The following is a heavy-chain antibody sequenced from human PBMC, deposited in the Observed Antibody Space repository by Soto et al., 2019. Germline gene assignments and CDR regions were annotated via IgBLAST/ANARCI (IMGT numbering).Heavy chain of an antibody. V-gene: IGHV3-23*01. J-gene: IGHJ4*02. CDR1: GFTFSSYA. D-gene: IGHD1-1*01. CDR3: AKFGMATTKRSPPYYIDY. CDR2: ISGSGGGT. Sequence: EVLVLESGGGLVQPGGSLRLSCAASGFTFSSYAMSWVRQAPGKGLEWVSSISGSGGGTYYADSVKGRFTFSRDNSKNTLYLQMNSLRAEDTAVYYCAKFGMATTKRSPPYYIDYWGQGALVTVSS.